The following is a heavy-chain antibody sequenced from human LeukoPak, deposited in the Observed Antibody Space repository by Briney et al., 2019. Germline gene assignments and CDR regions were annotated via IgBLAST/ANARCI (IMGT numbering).Heavy chain of an antibody. CDR2: IYYSGST. D-gene: IGHD3-16*01. CDR1: GGSISSGDYY. Sequence: PSETLSLTCTVSGGSISSGDYYWSWIRQPPGKGLEWIGYIYYSGSTYYNPSLKSRVTISVETSKNQFSLKLSSVTAADTAVYYCARQLRYSLGENWFDPWGQGTLVTVSS. V-gene: IGHV4-30-4*01. J-gene: IGHJ5*02. CDR3: ARQLRYSLGENWFDP.